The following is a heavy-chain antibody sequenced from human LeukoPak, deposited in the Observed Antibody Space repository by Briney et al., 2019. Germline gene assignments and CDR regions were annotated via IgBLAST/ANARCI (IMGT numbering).Heavy chain of an antibody. V-gene: IGHV1-69*06. CDR3: ASQITMVRGVIVPYYYYGMDV. CDR2: IIPIFGTA. CDR1: GGTFSSYA. D-gene: IGHD3-10*01. J-gene: IGHJ6*04. Sequence: SVTVSCKASGGTFSSYAISWVRQAPGQGLEWMGGIIPIFGTANYAQKFQGRVTITADKSTSKAYMELSSLRSEDTAVYYCASQITMVRGVIVPYYYYGMDVWGKGTTVTVSS.